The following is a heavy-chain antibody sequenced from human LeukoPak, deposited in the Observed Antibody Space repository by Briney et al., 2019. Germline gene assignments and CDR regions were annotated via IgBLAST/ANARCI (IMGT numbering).Heavy chain of an antibody. CDR1: GGSFSTYY. J-gene: IGHJ4*02. Sequence: PSETLSLTCTVTGGSFSTYYWSWIRQPPGKGLEWIGHFYYSGSTNYSPSLKSRVTISVDTSKNQFSLKLNSVTAADTAVYYCARDSRSYYDSRGYYGTFDYWGQGTLVTVSS. CDR3: ARDSRSYYDSRGYYGTFDY. V-gene: IGHV4-59*01. D-gene: IGHD3-22*01. CDR2: FYYSGST.